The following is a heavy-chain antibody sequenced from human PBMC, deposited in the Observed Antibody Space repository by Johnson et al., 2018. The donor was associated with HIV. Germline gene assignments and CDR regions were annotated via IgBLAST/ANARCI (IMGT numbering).Heavy chain of an antibody. CDR3: AKDRGIGYDSSGSYGAFDI. D-gene: IGHD3-22*01. V-gene: IGHV3-74*01. J-gene: IGHJ3*02. CDR2: IDTDGSST. Sequence: EVQLVESGGGLVQPGGSLRLSCAASGFTFSSYWMHWVRQAPGKGLVWVSRIDTDGSSTSYADSVKGRFTISRDNSKNTVYLQMNSLRAEDTAVYYCAKDRGIGYDSSGSYGAFDIWGQGTMVTVSS. CDR1: GFTFSSYW.